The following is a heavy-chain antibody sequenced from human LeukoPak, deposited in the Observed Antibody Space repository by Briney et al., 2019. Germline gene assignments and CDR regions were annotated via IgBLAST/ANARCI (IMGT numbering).Heavy chain of an antibody. CDR1: GVSISSSNSY. D-gene: IGHD2-2*01. V-gene: IGHV4-39*07. CDR3: AVVVPAARWFDP. Sequence: PSETLSLTCTVSGVSISSSNSYWGWIRQPPGKGLEWIGSIYHSGSTYYNPSLKSRVTVSVDTSKNQFSLKLSSVTAADTAVYYCAVVVPAARWFDPWGQGTLVTVSS. J-gene: IGHJ5*02. CDR2: IYHSGST.